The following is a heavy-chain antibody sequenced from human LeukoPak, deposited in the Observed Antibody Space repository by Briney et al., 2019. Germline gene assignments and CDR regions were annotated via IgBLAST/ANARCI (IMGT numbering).Heavy chain of an antibody. Sequence: GGSLRLSCAASGFTFSSYSMNWVRQAPRKGLEWVSSISSSSSYIYYADSVKGRFTISRDNAKNSLYLQMNSLRAEDTAVYYCARALGGYYYDSSGYYSADYWGQGTLVTVSS. V-gene: IGHV3-21*01. CDR2: ISSSSSYI. CDR3: ARALGGYYYDSSGYYSADY. J-gene: IGHJ4*02. CDR1: GFTFSSYS. D-gene: IGHD3-22*01.